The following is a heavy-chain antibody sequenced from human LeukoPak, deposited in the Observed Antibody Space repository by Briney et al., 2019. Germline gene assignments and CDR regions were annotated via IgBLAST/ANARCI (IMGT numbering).Heavy chain of an antibody. D-gene: IGHD2-15*01. Sequence: PSQTLSLTCTVSSDSISSGSYYWSWIRQPAGKGLEWIGRIYTSGSTNYNPSLKSRVTMSVDTSKNQFSLKLSSVTAADTAVYYCARDINPRAIVVGDWFDPWGQGTLVTVSS. CDR1: SDSISSGSYY. CDR3: ARDINPRAIVVGDWFDP. CDR2: IYTSGST. V-gene: IGHV4-61*02. J-gene: IGHJ5*02.